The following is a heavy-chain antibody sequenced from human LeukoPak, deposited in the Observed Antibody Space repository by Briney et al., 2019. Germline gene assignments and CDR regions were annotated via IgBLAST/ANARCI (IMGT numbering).Heavy chain of an antibody. CDR2: ISYDGSNK. D-gene: IGHD6-19*01. CDR1: GFTFSSFS. Sequence: GGSLRLSCAASGFTFSSFSVHWVRQAPGKGLEWVAVISYDGSNKYYADSVKGRFTISRDNSKNTLYLQMNSLRAEDTAVYYCAKYMRHSSGWYDSLWGYYYGMDVWGQGTTVTVSS. V-gene: IGHV3-30*18. CDR3: AKYMRHSSGWYDSLWGYYYGMDV. J-gene: IGHJ6*02.